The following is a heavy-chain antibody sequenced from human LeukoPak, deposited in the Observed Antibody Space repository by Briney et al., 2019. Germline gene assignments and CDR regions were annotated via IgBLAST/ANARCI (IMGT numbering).Heavy chain of an antibody. V-gene: IGHV4-59*01. Sequence: PSETLSLTCTVSGASISSYYWSWIRQPPGKGLEWIGYIYYSGSTNYNPSLKSRVTISVDTSKNQFSLKLSSVTAADTAVYYCARWNGSYYYYYGMDVWGQGTTVTVSS. CDR2: IYYSGST. CDR3: ARWNGSYYYYYGMDV. D-gene: IGHD1-26*01. CDR1: GASISSYY. J-gene: IGHJ6*02.